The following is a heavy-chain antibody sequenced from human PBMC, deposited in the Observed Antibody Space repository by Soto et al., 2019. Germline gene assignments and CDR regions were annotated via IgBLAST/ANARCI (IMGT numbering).Heavy chain of an antibody. Sequence: ASVKGSCKASEYTFSSNDIHWVRQAPGQGLERMGKMNPNRGNTGYAQKFQGKVTMSRSTSISTAYMELSSLRSEDTAVYYCAREKSGYYDYWGQGTLVTVSS. CDR3: AREKSGYYDY. J-gene: IGHJ4*02. CDR2: MNPNRGNT. V-gene: IGHV1-8*01. CDR1: EYTFSSND. D-gene: IGHD3-3*01.